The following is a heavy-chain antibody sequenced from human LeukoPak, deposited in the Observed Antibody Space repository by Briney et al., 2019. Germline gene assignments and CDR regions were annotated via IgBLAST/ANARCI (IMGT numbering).Heavy chain of an antibody. J-gene: IGHJ6*02. D-gene: IGHD6-13*01. CDR2: ISYDGSNK. CDR3: ARAHSSSWYYMYYGMDV. Sequence: GGSLRLSCAASGFTFSSYAMPWVRQAPGKGLEWVAVISYDGSNKYYADSVKGRFTISRDNSKNTLYLQMNSLRAEDTAVYYCARAHSSSWYYMYYGMDVWGQGTTVTVSS. V-gene: IGHV3-30*04. CDR1: GFTFSSYA.